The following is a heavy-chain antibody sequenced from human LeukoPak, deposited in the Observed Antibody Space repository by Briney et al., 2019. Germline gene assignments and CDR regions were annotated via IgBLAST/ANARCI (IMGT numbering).Heavy chain of an antibody. CDR2: IYHGGSI. CDR1: GGSISSGGYC. V-gene: IGHV4-30-2*01. Sequence: SQTLSLTCAVSGGSISSGGYCWSWIRQPPGKGLGWIGYIYHGGSIFHNPSLKSRVTISVDRSKNQFSLKLSSVTAADTAVYYCARVVITPKTPYYYYGMDVWGQGTTVTVSS. D-gene: IGHD3-3*01. J-gene: IGHJ6*02. CDR3: ARVVITPKTPYYYYGMDV.